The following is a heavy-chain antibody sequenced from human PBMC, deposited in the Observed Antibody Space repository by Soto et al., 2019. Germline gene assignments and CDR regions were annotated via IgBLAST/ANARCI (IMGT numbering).Heavy chain of an antibody. CDR3: ARERYCSSTSCWGMDV. D-gene: IGHD2-2*01. Sequence: GGSLRLSCAASGFTFSSYDMHWVRQATGKGLEWVSAIGTAGDTYYPGSVKGRFTISRENAKNSLYLQMNSLRAGDTAVYYCARERYCSSTSCWGMDVWGKGTTVTVSS. J-gene: IGHJ6*04. CDR1: GFTFSSYD. V-gene: IGHV3-13*01. CDR2: IGTAGDT.